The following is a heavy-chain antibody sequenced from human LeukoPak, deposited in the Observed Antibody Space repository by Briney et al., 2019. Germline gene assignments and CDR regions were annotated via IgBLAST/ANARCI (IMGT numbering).Heavy chain of an antibody. Sequence: PSQTLSLTCAVPGGSISSGSYYWSWIRQPAGKGLEWIGRIYTRGSTDYNPSLKSRVTISIDTSKNQFSLKLSSVTAADTAVYYCARDDVGIAAAGGIYWGQGTLVTVSS. D-gene: IGHD6-13*01. CDR2: IYTRGST. CDR3: ARDDVGIAAAGGIY. J-gene: IGHJ4*02. CDR1: GGSISSGSYY. V-gene: IGHV4-61*02.